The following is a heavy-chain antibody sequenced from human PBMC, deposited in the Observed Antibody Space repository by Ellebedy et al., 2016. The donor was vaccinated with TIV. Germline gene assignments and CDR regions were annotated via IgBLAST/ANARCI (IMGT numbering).Heavy chain of an antibody. CDR2: INPYNGGS. Sequence: AASVKVSCKASGYTITDYSMHWVRHAPGQGLEWMGWINPYNGGSKYAQKFQGRVSMTWDTSISTVYMELRGLRSDDTALYYCTRGGRLPAAISDWFDPWGQGTLVTVSS. CDR1: GYTITDYS. J-gene: IGHJ5*01. V-gene: IGHV1-2*02. CDR3: TRGGRLPAAISDWFDP. D-gene: IGHD6-25*01.